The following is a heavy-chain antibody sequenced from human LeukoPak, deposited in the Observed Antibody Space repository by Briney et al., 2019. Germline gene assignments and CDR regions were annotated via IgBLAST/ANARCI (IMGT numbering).Heavy chain of an antibody. CDR2: IYHPGNT. V-gene: IGHV4-30-2*02. Sequence: PSQTLSLTCAVSGGSISRGGYSWSWIRQPPGTGLEWIGSIYHPGNTFYNPYLKSRVTISVDTSKNQFSLKLTSVTAADTAVYYCARSTVRGACDYWGQGTLVTVSS. J-gene: IGHJ4*02. D-gene: IGHD3-10*01. CDR3: ARSTVRGACDY. CDR1: GGSISRGGYS.